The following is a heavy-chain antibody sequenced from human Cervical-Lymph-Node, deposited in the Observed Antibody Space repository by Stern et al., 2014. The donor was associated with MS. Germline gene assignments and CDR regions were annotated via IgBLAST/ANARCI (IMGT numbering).Heavy chain of an antibody. D-gene: IGHD6-6*01. CDR3: ARTYGSSSGVFDS. V-gene: IGHV4-61*02. J-gene: IGHJ4*02. Sequence: QVQLQESGPGLVKPSQTLSLTCSVSGGSVGTGNYYWSWIRQPAGKGLEWIGRIYTSGIFNYNPSLESRVTLSEDTSKNQFSLSLRSVTAADTAVYYCARTYGSSSGVFDSWGQGTLVTVSS. CDR2: IYTSGIF. CDR1: GGSVGTGNYY.